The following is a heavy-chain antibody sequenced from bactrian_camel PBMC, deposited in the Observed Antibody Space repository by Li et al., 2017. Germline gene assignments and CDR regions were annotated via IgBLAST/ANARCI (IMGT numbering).Heavy chain of an antibody. CDR2: IYTSGSPT. Sequence: QVQLVESGGDSVQTGSSLTLSCAAEGYTVGSGCMAWFRQAPGKAREGVASIYTSGSPTKYADSVKGRFTISYDKAKNTLYLQMSSLKPEDTSMYYCAARWSRCSSDWRDWDYWGQGTQVTVS. J-gene: IGHJ4*01. V-gene: IGHV3S1*01. CDR1: GYTVGSGC. D-gene: IGHD6*01. CDR3: AARWSRCSSDWRDWDY.